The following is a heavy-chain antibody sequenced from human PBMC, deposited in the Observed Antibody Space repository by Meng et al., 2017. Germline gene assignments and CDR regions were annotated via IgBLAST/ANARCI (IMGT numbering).Heavy chain of an antibody. Sequence: ASVKVSCKASGYTFTGYYMHWVLQAPGEGLEWMGWINPNSGGTNYAQKFQGRVNMTRDTSISTAYMELSRLRSDDTAVYYCARHKFGELFDYWGQGTLVTVSS. J-gene: IGHJ4*02. CDR3: ARHKFGELFDY. D-gene: IGHD3-10*01. CDR2: INPNSGGT. V-gene: IGHV1-2*02. CDR1: GYTFTGYY.